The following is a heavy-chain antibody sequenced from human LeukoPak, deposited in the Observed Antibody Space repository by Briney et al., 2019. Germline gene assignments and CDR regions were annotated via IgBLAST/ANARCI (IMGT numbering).Heavy chain of an antibody. CDR3: AKDVSLVGWDY. J-gene: IGHJ4*02. CDR1: GFTLSSYA. Sequence: GGSLRLSCAASGFTLSSYAMSWVRQAPGKGLEWVSAISVSGNTYHADSVKGRFTISRDSSKNTLYLQMNRLRAEDAAVYYCAKDVSLVGWDYWGQGTLVTVSS. CDR2: ISVSGNT. V-gene: IGHV3-23*01. D-gene: IGHD2-8*02.